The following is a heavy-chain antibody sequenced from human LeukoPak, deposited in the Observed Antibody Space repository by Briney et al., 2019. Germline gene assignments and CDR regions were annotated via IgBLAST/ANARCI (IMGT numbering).Heavy chain of an antibody. J-gene: IGHJ3*02. V-gene: IGHV4-4*02. Sequence: SGTLSLTCTVSGGSISTTNWWTWVRQSPRKGLEWIGEIYHSGSTNYSPALNSRVTISVDKANNQFSLKLSSVTAADTAVYYCARDLRINKGRGVMISVAFDIWGQGTMVTVSS. CDR1: GGSISTTNW. CDR3: ARDLRINKGRGVMISVAFDI. CDR2: IYHSGST. D-gene: IGHD3-10*01.